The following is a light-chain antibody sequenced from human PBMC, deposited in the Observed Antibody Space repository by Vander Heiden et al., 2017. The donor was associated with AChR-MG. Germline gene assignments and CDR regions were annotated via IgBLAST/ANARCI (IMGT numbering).Light chain of an antibody. CDR1: SSDVGGYNY. J-gene: IGLJ2*01. V-gene: IGLV2-8*01. CDR3: SAYAGSINMI. Sequence: QSALTQPPSASGSPGQSVTISCTGTSSDVGGYNYVSWYQHHPGKAPKVIIYEVSERPSGVPDRFSGSKSGNTASLTVSGLQAEDEADYYCSAYAGSINMIFGGGTKLT. CDR2: EVS.